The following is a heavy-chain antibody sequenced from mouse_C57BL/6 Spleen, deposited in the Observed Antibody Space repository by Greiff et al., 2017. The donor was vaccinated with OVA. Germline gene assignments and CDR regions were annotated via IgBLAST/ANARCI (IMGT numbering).Heavy chain of an antibody. CDR3: ARWGDLYYFDY. Sequence: QVQLQQSGAELARPGASVKLSCKASGYTFTSYGISWVKQRPGQGLEWIGEIYPRSGNTYYTEKFKGKATLTADKSSSTAYMELRSLTSEDSAVFVCARWGDLYYFDYWGQGTTLTVSS. CDR1: GYTFTSYG. V-gene: IGHV1-81*01. J-gene: IGHJ2*01. D-gene: IGHD3-3*01. CDR2: IYPRSGNT.